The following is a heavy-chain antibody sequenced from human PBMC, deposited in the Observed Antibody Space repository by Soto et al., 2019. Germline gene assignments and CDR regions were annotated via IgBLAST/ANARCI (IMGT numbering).Heavy chain of an antibody. Sequence: ESGGGVVQPGRSLRLSCAASGFTFSSYAMHWVRQAPGKGLEWVAVISYDGSNKYYADSVKGRFTISRDNSKNTLYLQMNSLRAEDTAVYYCASLRWLQFPFDYWGQGTLVTVS. CDR2: ISYDGSNK. CDR1: GFTFSSYA. D-gene: IGHD5-12*01. J-gene: IGHJ4*02. CDR3: ASLRWLQFPFDY. V-gene: IGHV3-30-3*01.